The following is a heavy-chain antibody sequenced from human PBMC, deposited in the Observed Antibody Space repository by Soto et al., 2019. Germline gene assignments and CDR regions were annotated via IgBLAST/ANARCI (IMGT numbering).Heavy chain of an antibody. CDR1: GDSVNNNVFY. D-gene: IGHD3-3*01. CDR3: ARLDFRSGYYGGRFDP. J-gene: IGHJ5*02. CDR2: IFYSGTT. V-gene: IGHV4-39*01. Sequence: SETLSLTCTVSGDSVNNNVFYWAWIRQPPGKGLEWVVTIFYSGTTYHNPSLKGRVTASVDRSENQFSLKLTSVTASDTALYYCARLDFRSGYYGGRFDPWGQGTLVTVSS.